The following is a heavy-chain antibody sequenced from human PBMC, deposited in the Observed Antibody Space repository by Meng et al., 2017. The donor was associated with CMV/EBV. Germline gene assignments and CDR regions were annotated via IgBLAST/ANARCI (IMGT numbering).Heavy chain of an antibody. D-gene: IGHD3-22*01. CDR1: GGSISSSSYY. CDR3: ARQGYYYDIGWFDP. V-gene: IGHV4-39*01. J-gene: IGHJ5*02. Sequence: PETLSLTCTVSGGSISSSSYYWGWIRQPPGKGLEWIGSIYYSGSTYYNPSLKSRVTISVDTSKNQFSLKLSSVTAADTAVYYCARQGYYYDIGWFDPWGQGTLVTVSS. CDR2: IYYSGST.